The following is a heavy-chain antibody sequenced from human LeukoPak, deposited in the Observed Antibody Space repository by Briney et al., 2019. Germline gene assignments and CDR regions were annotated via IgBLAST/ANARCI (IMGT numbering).Heavy chain of an antibody. Sequence: SETLSLTCAVYGGSFSGYYWSWIRQPPGKGLEWIGEINHSGSTNYNPPLKSRVTISVDTSKNQFSLKLSSVTAPDTAVYYCARTTEGGYTYDYFYYYYMDVWGKGATVTISS. CDR3: ARTTEGGYTYDYFYYYYMDV. V-gene: IGHV4-34*01. CDR1: GGSFSGYY. J-gene: IGHJ6*03. D-gene: IGHD5-18*01. CDR2: INHSGST.